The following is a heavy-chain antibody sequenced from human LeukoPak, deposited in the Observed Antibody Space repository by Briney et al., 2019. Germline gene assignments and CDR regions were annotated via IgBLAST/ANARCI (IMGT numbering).Heavy chain of an antibody. CDR2: ISSSSSYI. V-gene: IGHV3-21*01. CDR3: ARASGYTSGWYDDAFDI. Sequence: GGSLRLSCAASGFTFSSYSMNWVRQAPGKGLEWVSSISSSSSYIYYADSVKGRFTISRDNAKNSLYLQMDSLRAEDTAVYYCARASGYTSGWYDDAFDIWGQGTMVTVSS. CDR1: GFTFSSYS. D-gene: IGHD6-19*01. J-gene: IGHJ3*02.